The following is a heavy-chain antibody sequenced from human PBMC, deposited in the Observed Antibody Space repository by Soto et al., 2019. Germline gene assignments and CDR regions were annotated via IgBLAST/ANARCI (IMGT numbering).Heavy chain of an antibody. D-gene: IGHD5-12*01. Sequence: QVQLVKSGAEVKKPGSSVKVSCKASGGTFSSYTISWVRQAPGQGLEWMGRIIPILGIANYAQKFQARVAITADKSTSTAYMEGTRLRSEDTSVYYCARGEYGAGYNFHYWGQGTLVTVSS. CDR2: IIPILGIA. CDR3: ARGEYGAGYNFHY. V-gene: IGHV1-69*02. CDR1: GGTFSSYT. J-gene: IGHJ4*02.